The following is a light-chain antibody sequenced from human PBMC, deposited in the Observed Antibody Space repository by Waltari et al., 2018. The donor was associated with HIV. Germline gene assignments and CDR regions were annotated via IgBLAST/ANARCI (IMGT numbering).Light chain of an antibody. Sequence: DIPLTQSPSSLAASVGESVTITCRASQRIGKFLNWYQHKPGKAPSLLIFAASSLHSGVPSRFIGSGSGTDFTITITGLQPEDFATYYCQQTYRTPSFGQGTTVEVK. V-gene: IGKV1-39*01. CDR1: QRIGKF. J-gene: IGKJ1*01. CDR3: QQTYRTPS. CDR2: AAS.